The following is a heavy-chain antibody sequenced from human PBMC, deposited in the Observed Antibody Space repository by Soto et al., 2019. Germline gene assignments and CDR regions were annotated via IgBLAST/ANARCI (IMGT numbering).Heavy chain of an antibody. D-gene: IGHD6-13*01. CDR2: IIPILGIA. Sequence: SVKVSCKASGGTFSSYTISWVRQAPGQGLEWMGRIIPILGIANYAQKFQGRVTITADKSTSTAYMELSSLRSEDTAVYYCARDGQQLAGWFDPWGQGTLVTVSS. CDR3: ARDGQQLAGWFDP. CDR1: GGTFSSYT. J-gene: IGHJ5*02. V-gene: IGHV1-69*04.